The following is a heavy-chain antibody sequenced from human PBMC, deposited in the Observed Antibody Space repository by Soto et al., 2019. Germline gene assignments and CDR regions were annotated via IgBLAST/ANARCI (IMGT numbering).Heavy chain of an antibody. CDR3: ARLPWSSSGWNFDY. Sequence: PGGSLRLSCATSGFTSSVYGIHWVRQAPGKGLEWVALMWFDGSKEYYADSVKGRFTISRDNSKNTLYLQMNSLRAEDTAVYYCARLPWSSSGWNFDYWGQGTLVTVSS. CDR2: MWFDGSKE. D-gene: IGHD6-19*01. CDR1: GFTSSVYG. V-gene: IGHV3-33*01. J-gene: IGHJ4*02.